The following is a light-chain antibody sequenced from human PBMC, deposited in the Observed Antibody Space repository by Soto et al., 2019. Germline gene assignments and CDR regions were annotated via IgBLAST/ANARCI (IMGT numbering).Light chain of an antibody. CDR3: QNYDGAPLT. V-gene: IGKV1-27*01. Sequence: DIPMIQSPSSLSASVGDRVTITCRATRDIGNYLAWYQQKPGKVPELLICAAFTLQSRVPSRFSGSGSGTTFTLTISSLQPEDAATYYCQNYDGAPLTFGGGTKVEIK. J-gene: IGKJ4*01. CDR2: AAF. CDR1: RDIGNY.